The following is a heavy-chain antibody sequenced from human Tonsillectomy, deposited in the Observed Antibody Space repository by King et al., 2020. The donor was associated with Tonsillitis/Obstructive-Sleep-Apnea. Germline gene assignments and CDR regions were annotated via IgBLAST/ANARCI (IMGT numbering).Heavy chain of an antibody. CDR1: GGSISSSSYY. D-gene: IGHD2-21*02. J-gene: IGHJ4*02. CDR2: IYYSGST. CDR3: ARQIVVVVTACRTCTFDY. Sequence: QLQESGPGLVKPSETLSLTCTVSGGSISSSSYYWGWIRQPPGKGLEWIGSIYYSGSTYYNQSLKSRVTISVDTSKNQFSLKLSSVTAADTAVYYCARQIVVVVTACRTCTFDYWGQGTLVTVPS. V-gene: IGHV4-39*01.